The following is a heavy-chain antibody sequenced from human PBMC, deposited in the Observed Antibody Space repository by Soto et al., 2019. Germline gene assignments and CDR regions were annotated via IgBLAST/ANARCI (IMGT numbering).Heavy chain of an antibody. CDR3: AKERTYSVASGFDY. J-gene: IGHJ4*02. V-gene: IGHV3-30*18. D-gene: IGHD1-26*01. CDR1: GFTFTTYG. Sequence: QVQLVDSGGGVVQPGRSLRLSCAASGFTFTTYGMHWVRRAPGKGLEWVAVISYDGSHAYYADSVKGRFTISRDKSKNTLYLQINRLRAEDTAVYYCAKERTYSVASGFDYWGRGTLVTVSS. CDR2: ISYDGSHA.